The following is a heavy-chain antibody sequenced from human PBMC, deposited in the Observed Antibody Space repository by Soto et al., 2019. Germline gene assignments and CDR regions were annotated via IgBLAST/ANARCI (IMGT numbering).Heavy chain of an antibody. CDR3: ARVYSSGWFFYYGTDV. D-gene: IGHD6-19*01. CDR2: TYYTSKWYN. J-gene: IGHJ6*02. CDR1: GDSLSSNSAI. V-gene: IGHV6-1*01. Sequence: SQTLSLTCAIFGDSLSSNSAIWNWFRQSPSRGLEWLGRTYYTSKWYNDYAVSVKSRISINPDTSKNQVSLQLNSVTPEDTAVYYCARVYSSGWFFYYGTDVWGQGTTVTVSS.